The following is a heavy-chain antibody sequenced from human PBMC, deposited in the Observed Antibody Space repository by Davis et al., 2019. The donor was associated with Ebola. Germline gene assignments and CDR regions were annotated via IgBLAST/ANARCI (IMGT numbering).Heavy chain of an antibody. CDR1: GFTFSSYA. Sequence: GESLKISCAASGFTFSSYAMHWVRQAPGKGLEWVAVISYDGSNKYYADSVKGRFTISRDNSKNTLYLQMNSLRAEDTAVYYCASIAVAGHRGFYYYYGMDVWGKGTTVTVSS. J-gene: IGHJ6*04. V-gene: IGHV3-30*04. CDR2: ISYDGSNK. D-gene: IGHD6-19*01. CDR3: ASIAVAGHRGFYYYYGMDV.